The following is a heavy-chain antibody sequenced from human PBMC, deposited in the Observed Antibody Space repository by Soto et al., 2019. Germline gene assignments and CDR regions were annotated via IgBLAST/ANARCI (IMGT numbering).Heavy chain of an antibody. J-gene: IGHJ6*02. Sequence: QVQLVQSGAEVKKPGSSVKVSCKASGGTFSSYAISWVRQAPGQGLEGMGGIIPIFGTANYAQKFQGRVTITADESTSTAYMELSSLRSEDTAVYYFARGFPMVVAATRGYYYGMDVWGQGTTVTVSS. CDR2: IIPIFGTA. D-gene: IGHD2-15*01. V-gene: IGHV1-69*01. CDR3: ARGFPMVVAATRGYYYGMDV. CDR1: GGTFSSYA.